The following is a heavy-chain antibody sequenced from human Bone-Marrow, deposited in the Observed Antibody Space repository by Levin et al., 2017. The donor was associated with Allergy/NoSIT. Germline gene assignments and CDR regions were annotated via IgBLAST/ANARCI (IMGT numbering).Heavy chain of an antibody. Sequence: ETLSLTCTVSGGSTSSYYWSWIRQPPGKGLEWIGYIYYSGSTNYNPSLKSRVTISVDTSKNQFSLKLSSVTAADTAMYYCARKQPSGAFDIWGQGTMVTVSS. CDR1: GGSTSSYY. J-gene: IGHJ3*02. D-gene: IGHD6-13*01. V-gene: IGHV4-59*08. CDR2: IYYSGST. CDR3: ARKQPSGAFDI.